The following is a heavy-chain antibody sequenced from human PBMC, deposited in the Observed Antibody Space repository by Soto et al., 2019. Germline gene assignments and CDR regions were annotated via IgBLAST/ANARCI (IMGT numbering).Heavy chain of an antibody. CDR2: IYYSGST. CDR1: GVSISSDY. J-gene: IGHJ6*02. V-gene: IGHV4-59*01. D-gene: IGHD6-19*01. Sequence: PSETLSLTCTVSGVSISSDYWSWIRQPPGKGLEWIGYIYYSGSTNYNPSLKSRVTISADTSKDQFSLKLSSVTAADTAVYYCARGMGSGWPPNYCYGMDVWGQGTTVTVSS. CDR3: ARGMGSGWPPNYCYGMDV.